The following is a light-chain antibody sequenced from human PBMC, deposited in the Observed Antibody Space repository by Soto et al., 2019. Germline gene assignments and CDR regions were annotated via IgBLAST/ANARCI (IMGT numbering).Light chain of an antibody. J-gene: IGKJ4*01. CDR3: QQRSDWTLT. V-gene: IGKV3-11*01. CDR1: QSVSSY. Sequence: IVLTQSPATLSLSPGERATLSCRASQSVSSYLAWYQQKPGQAPRLLIYDASNRATGIPARFSGSGSGTDFTLTISSLEPEDFAVYYWQQRSDWTLTFGGGTKVDIX. CDR2: DAS.